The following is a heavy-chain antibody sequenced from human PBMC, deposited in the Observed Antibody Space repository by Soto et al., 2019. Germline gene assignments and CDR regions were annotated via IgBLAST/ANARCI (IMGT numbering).Heavy chain of an antibody. CDR2: ISSNGGST. CDR1: GFTFSSYA. Sequence: GGSLRLSCSASGFTFSSYAMHWVRQAPGKGLEYVSAISSNGGSTYYADSVKGRFTISRDNSKNTLYLQMSSLRAEDTAVYYCATTCGHGYCNVGSCPYYMDVWGKGTTVTVSS. D-gene: IGHD2-15*01. V-gene: IGHV3-64D*08. CDR3: ATTCGHGYCNVGSCPYYMDV. J-gene: IGHJ6*03.